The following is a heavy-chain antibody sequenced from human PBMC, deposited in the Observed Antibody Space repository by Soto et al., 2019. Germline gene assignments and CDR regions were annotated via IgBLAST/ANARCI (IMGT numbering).Heavy chain of an antibody. Sequence: TLSLTCTVSGASVSTGAYYWGWVRQRPGKGLEWVGYIYESGYTYYNTSLKCRLTISLDRSNNQFSLGLTSVTAADTAVYYCVRALRHTAMVYPWFDPWGQGTLVTVSS. J-gene: IGHJ5*02. D-gene: IGHD5-18*01. CDR2: IYESGYT. CDR3: VRALRHTAMVYPWFDP. V-gene: IGHV4-31*03. CDR1: GASVSTGAYY.